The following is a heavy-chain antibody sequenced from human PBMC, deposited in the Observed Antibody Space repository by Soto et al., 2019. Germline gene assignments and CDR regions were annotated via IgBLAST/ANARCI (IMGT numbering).Heavy chain of an antibody. Sequence: EVQLLDSGGGLVQPGGSLRLSCAASGFTFSSSAMSWVRQAPGKGLEWVSAVSGSGGTTYYADSVRGRFTISRDNSKNTLYRQMNSLRAEDTAIYFCARCTVETIVTSGWCHYLDPWGQGTLVTVSS. CDR1: GFTFSSSA. CDR2: VSGSGGTT. D-gene: IGHD6-19*01. J-gene: IGHJ5*02. CDR3: ARCTVETIVTSGWCHYLDP. V-gene: IGHV3-23*01.